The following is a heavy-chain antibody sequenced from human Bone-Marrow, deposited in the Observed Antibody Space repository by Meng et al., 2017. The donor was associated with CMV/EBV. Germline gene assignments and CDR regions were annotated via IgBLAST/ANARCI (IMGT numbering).Heavy chain of an antibody. CDR3: ARNAGDDSSGYYYRVSDGMDV. D-gene: IGHD3-22*01. CDR1: GFTFSSYS. CDR2: ISSSSSTI. Sequence: GESLKISCAASGFTFSSYSMNWVRQAPGKGLEWVSYISSSSSTIYYADSVKGRFTISRDNAKNSLYLQMNSLRAEDTAVYYCARNAGDDSSGYYYRVSDGMDVSGQGTTVTVSS. V-gene: IGHV3-48*04. J-gene: IGHJ6*02.